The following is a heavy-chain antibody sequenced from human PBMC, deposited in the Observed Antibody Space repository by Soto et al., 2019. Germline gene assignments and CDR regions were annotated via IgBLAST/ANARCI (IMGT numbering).Heavy chain of an antibody. D-gene: IGHD4-17*01. CDR1: GFTFSSYA. CDR2: ISGSGGST. Sequence: EVQLLESEGGLVQPGGSLRLSCAASGFTFSSYAMSWVRQAPGKGLERVSAISGSGGSTYYADSVKGRFTISRDNSKNTLYLQMNSLRAEDTAVYYCAKGSEVTVIHVTHRDVWGQGTTVTVSS. V-gene: IGHV3-23*01. J-gene: IGHJ6*02. CDR3: AKGSEVTVIHVTHRDV.